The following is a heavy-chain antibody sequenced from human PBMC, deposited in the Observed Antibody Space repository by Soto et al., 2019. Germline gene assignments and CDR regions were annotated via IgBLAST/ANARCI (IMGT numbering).Heavy chain of an antibody. D-gene: IGHD6-13*01. CDR3: ASSQQLAYDY. Sequence: GGSLRLSCAASGFTFSGYSMNWVRQAPGKGLEWVSSISSSSSYIYYADSVKGRFTISRDNAKNSLYLQMNSLRAEDTAVYYCASSQQLAYDYWGQGTLVTVSS. CDR2: ISSSSSYI. CDR1: GFTFSGYS. J-gene: IGHJ4*02. V-gene: IGHV3-21*01.